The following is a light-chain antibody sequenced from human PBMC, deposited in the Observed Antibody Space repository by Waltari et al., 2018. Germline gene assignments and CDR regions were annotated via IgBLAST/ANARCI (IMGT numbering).Light chain of an antibody. CDR1: SADVGGYNL. J-gene: IGLJ2*01. V-gene: IGLV2-23*02. CDR2: EVN. CDR3: CSYGGVNTLGVL. Sequence: QSALTQPASVSGSPGQSITITCTGSSADVGGYNLVSWYQHHPGQAPRLLIYEVNEPPSGIPSRFSGSKSGNTASLTISGLQIEDEADYYCCSYGGVNTLGVLFGGGSKLTV.